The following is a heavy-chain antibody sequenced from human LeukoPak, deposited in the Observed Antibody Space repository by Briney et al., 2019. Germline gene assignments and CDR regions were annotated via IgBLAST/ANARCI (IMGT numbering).Heavy chain of an antibody. Sequence: GGSLRLSCAASGFSFSSFAMSWVRQAPGKGLEWVTTISGGGDKQYADHVKGRFTVSRDDSKNTLYLQMNSLRAEDTALYYCAKDVNSSGYYLGFDYWGQGTLVTVSS. D-gene: IGHD3-22*01. J-gene: IGHJ4*02. V-gene: IGHV3-23*01. CDR3: AKDVNSSGYYLGFDY. CDR1: GFSFSSFA. CDR2: ISGGGDK.